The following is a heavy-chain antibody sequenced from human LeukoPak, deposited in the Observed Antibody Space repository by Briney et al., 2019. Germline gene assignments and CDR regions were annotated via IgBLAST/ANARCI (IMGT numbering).Heavy chain of an antibody. CDR2: LHAAGGT. V-gene: IGHV3-53*04. J-gene: IGHJ4*02. CDR1: GLTVSSNY. D-gene: IGHD3-22*01. CDR3: AREGYDSSGYPRLLDY. Sequence: GGSLRLSCAASGLTVSSNYITWVRQPPGKGLDGVSVLHAAGGTYYADSVKGRFTISRHISKNTVYLQMNSLRAGDTAVYYCAREGYDSSGYPRLLDYWGQGTLVTVSS.